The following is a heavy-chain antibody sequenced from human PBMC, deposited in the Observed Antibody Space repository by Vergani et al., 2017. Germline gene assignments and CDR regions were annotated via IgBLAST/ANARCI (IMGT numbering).Heavy chain of an antibody. CDR3: ARDSPIAVAGRGWFDY. J-gene: IGHJ4*02. CDR2: ISSSGSTI. V-gene: IGHV3-48*03. D-gene: IGHD6-19*01. CDR1: GFTFSSYE. Sequence: EVQLVESGGGLVQPGGSLRLSCAASGFTFSSYEMNWVRQAPGKGLEWVSYISSSGSTIYYADSVKGRFTISRDNAKNSLYLQMNSLRAEDTAVYYCARDSPIAVAGRGWFDYWGQGTLVTVSS.